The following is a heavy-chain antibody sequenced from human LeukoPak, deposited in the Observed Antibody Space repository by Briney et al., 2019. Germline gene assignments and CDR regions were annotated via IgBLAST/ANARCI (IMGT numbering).Heavy chain of an antibody. D-gene: IGHD2-2*01. J-gene: IGHJ4*02. Sequence: GGSLRLSCAXSGFTFSXXXXXXXXXXPGXXXXXXXXXXXDXSEXXYVDSVKXXXTXSRXNAKNSLYLQMNSLRAEDTAVYYCARTFGVVVPAKISYYFDYWGQGTLVTVSS. CDR1: GFTFSXXX. V-gene: IGHV3-7*05. CDR2: XXXDXSEX. CDR3: ARTFGVVVPAKISYYFDY.